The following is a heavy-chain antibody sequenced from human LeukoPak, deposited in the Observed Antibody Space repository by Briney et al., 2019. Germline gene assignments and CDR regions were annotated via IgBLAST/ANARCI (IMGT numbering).Heavy chain of an antibody. Sequence: GGSLRLSCAASGFTFSSYSMNWVRQAPGKGLEWVSSISSSSSYIYYADSVKGRFTISRDNSKNTLYLQMNSLRAEDTAVYYCAKDGIAAPPGWGQGTLVTVSS. D-gene: IGHD6-6*01. CDR1: GFTFSSYS. V-gene: IGHV3-21*04. CDR2: ISSSSSYI. CDR3: AKDGIAAPPG. J-gene: IGHJ4*02.